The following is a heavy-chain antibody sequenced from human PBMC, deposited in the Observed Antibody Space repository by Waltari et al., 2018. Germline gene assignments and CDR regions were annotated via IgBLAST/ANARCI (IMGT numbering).Heavy chain of an antibody. D-gene: IGHD4-4*01. Sequence: QVQLVQSGAEVKKPGSSVKVSCKASGGTFSSYAISWVRQAPGQGLEWMGGIMPIFGTANDAQKCQGRGTMTADESTSTAYMELSRLRSEDTAVYYCASGDLPYSTLYYMDVWGKGTTVTISS. J-gene: IGHJ6*03. CDR2: IMPIFGTA. V-gene: IGHV1-69*12. CDR3: ASGDLPYSTLYYMDV. CDR1: GGTFSSYA.